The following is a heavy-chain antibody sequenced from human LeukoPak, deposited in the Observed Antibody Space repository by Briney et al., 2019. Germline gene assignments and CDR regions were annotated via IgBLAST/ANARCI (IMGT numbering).Heavy chain of an antibody. CDR3: SRDLYYNDLLIGSYVHEGFDF. D-gene: IGHD3-9*01. J-gene: IGHJ4*02. CDR2: VYHRGST. V-gene: IGHV4-38-2*02. Sequence: SETLSLTCTVSGYSISSGYNWGWIRQSPGKGLEWIASVYHRGSTYYNPSLRSRVTISMDTSTNQFSLKLTSVTAADTALYYCSRDLYYNDLLIGSYVHEGFDFWGQGTLVAVSS. CDR1: GYSISSGYN.